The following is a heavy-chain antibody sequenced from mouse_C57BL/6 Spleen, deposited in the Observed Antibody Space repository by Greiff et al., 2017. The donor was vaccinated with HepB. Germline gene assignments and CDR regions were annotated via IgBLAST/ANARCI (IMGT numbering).Heavy chain of an antibody. Sequence: VKLQESGPGLVQPSQSLSITCTVSGFSLTSYGVHWVRQSPGKGLEWLGVIWSGGSTDYNAAFISRLSISKDNSKSQVFFKMNSLQADDTAIYYCARNEGYYGSSYLAYWGQGTLVTVSA. J-gene: IGHJ3*01. D-gene: IGHD1-1*01. CDR1: GFSLTSYG. CDR3: ARNEGYYGSSYLAY. V-gene: IGHV2-2*01. CDR2: IWSGGST.